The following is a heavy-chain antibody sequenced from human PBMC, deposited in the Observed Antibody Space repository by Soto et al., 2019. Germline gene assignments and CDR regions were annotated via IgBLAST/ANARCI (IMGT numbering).Heavy chain of an antibody. V-gene: IGHV3-11*01. CDR3: ARDMYTNYANYFDL. D-gene: IGHD2-2*02. CDR2: ITSSGGNA. CDR1: GFSFKDYY. J-gene: IGHJ5*02. Sequence: GGSLRLSCAASGFSFKDYYMTWMRQTPEKGLEWISTITSSGGNAYYAASVKGRVTISRDNAHSSLYLQMSGLRAEDTALYYCARDMYTNYANYFDLWGQGTLVTVSS.